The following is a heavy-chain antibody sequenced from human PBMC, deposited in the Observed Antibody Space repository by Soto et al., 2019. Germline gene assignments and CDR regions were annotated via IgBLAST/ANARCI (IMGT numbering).Heavy chain of an antibody. V-gene: IGHV4-30-4*01. CDR2: IYYTGGT. CDR1: GDSISSGDNY. CDR3: ARSISLVRGVLSD. D-gene: IGHD3-10*01. Sequence: QVQLQESGPGLVKPSQTLSLTCSVSGDSISSGDNYWSWIRQPPGKGLEWIGYIYYTGGTQYNPSLKSRVSILVDTSTNQFSLELRSVTAADTAVYYCARSISLVRGVLSDWGQGTLVTVSS. J-gene: IGHJ4*02.